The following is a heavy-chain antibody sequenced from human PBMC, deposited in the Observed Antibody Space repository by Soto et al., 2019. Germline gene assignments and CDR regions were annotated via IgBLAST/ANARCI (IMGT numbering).Heavy chain of an antibody. D-gene: IGHD2-21*01. Sequence: PSETLSLTCTVPGGSISSGGYYWSWIRQHPGKGLEWIGYIYYSGSTYYNPSLKSRVTISVDTSKNQFSLRLSSVTAADTAVYYCARITASALTDYWGRGTLVTVSS. CDR1: GGSISSGGYY. CDR3: ARITASALTDY. J-gene: IGHJ4*02. CDR2: IYYSGST. V-gene: IGHV4-31*03.